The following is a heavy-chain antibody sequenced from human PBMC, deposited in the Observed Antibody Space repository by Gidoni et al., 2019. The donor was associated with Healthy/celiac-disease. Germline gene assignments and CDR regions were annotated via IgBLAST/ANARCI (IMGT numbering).Heavy chain of an antibody. D-gene: IGHD3-22*01. CDR3: AHRWGYYDSSGYPFDAFDI. Sequence: QITLKESGPTLVKPTQTLTLTCTFSGFSLSTRGVGVGWIRQPPGKALEWLALIYWDDDKRYSPSLKSRLTITKDTSKNQVVLTMTNMDPVDTATYYCAHRWGYYDSSGYPFDAFDIWGQGTMVTVSS. CDR2: IYWDDDK. J-gene: IGHJ3*02. CDR1: GFSLSTRGVG. V-gene: IGHV2-5*02.